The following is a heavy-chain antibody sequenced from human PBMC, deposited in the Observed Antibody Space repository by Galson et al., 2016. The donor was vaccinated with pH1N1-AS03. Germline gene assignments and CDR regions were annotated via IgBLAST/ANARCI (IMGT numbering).Heavy chain of an antibody. V-gene: IGHV5-51*03. CDR1: GYRFTNYW. CDR2: IYPGNSDS. CDR3: ARPRLNYFDN. Sequence: QSGAEVKKPGESLKISCKGSGYRFTNYWIGWVRQMPGKGLEWMGIIYPGNSDSRYNKSFQGQVTISAETSISTVYLQWSSLQASDTAMYYCARPRLNYFDNWGQGTLVTVSS. D-gene: IGHD3-16*01. J-gene: IGHJ4*02.